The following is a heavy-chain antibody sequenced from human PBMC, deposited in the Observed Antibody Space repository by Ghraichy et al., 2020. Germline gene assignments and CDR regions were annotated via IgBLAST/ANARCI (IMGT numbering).Heavy chain of an antibody. Sequence: ESLNISCAASGFTFSSYWMSWVRQAPGKGLEWVADINQDESEKYYVDSVKGRFTISRDNAKNSLHLQMNSLRAEDTAVYYCARHGWGLYDSSGYYAHWGQGSLVTVSS. CDR1: GFTFSSYW. CDR3: ARHGWGLYDSSGYYAH. J-gene: IGHJ4*02. CDR2: INQDESEK. D-gene: IGHD3-22*01. V-gene: IGHV3-7*03.